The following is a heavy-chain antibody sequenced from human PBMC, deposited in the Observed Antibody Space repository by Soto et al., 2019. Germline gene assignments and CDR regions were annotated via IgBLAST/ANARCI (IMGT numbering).Heavy chain of an antibody. J-gene: IGHJ4*02. CDR2: ISGSGGST. V-gene: IGHV3-23*01. CDR3: ASPPLPGPVTTYYFDY. Sequence: EVQLLESGGGLVQPGGSLRLSCAASGFTFSSYAMSWVRQAPGKGLEWVSAISGSGGSTYYADSVKGRFTISRDNSKNTVYLQMNSLRAEDTAVYYCASPPLPGPVTTYYFDYWGQGTLVTVSS. CDR1: GFTFSSYA. D-gene: IGHD4-17*01.